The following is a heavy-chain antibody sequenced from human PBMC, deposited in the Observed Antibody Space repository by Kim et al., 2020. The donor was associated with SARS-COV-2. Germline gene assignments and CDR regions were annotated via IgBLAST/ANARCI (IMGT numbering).Heavy chain of an antibody. CDR1: GFTFDDYA. CDR3: AKDQESSGWYTFDY. J-gene: IGHJ4*02. Sequence: GGSLRLSCAASGFTFDDYAMHWVRQAPGKGLEWVSGISWNSGSIGYADSVKGRFTISRDNAKNSLYLQMNSLRAEDTALYYCAKDQESSGWYTFDYWGQGTLVTVSS. CDR2: ISWNSGSI. D-gene: IGHD6-19*01. V-gene: IGHV3-9*01.